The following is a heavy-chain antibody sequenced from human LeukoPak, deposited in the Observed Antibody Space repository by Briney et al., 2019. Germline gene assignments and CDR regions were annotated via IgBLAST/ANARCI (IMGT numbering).Heavy chain of an antibody. J-gene: IGHJ5*02. Sequence: ASVRVSYRASGYTFTVYYMHWVRQAPGQGREGMGWINPNSGGTNYAQKFQGRVTMTRDTSISTAYMELSRLRSDDTAVYYCARDGEDIVVVVAATDPWFDPWGQGTLVTVSS. CDR2: INPNSGGT. D-gene: IGHD2-15*01. CDR3: ARDGEDIVVVVAATDPWFDP. CDR1: GYTFTVYY. V-gene: IGHV1-2*02.